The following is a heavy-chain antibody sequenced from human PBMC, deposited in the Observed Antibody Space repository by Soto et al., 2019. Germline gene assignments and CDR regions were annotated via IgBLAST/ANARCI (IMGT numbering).Heavy chain of an antibody. CDR1: GFTFGSYP. Sequence: EVQLVESGGGLVQPGGSLRLSCAASGFTFGSYPMHWVRQAPGKGLEYVSAISTNGDSTFYANSVKGRFTISRDNSKNSLYLQMGSRSAEDMGVYYCAREGMSSPRCVFDYWGQGTLVNASS. D-gene: IGHD2-8*01. J-gene: IGHJ4*02. CDR3: AREGMSSPRCVFDY. V-gene: IGHV3-64*01. CDR2: ISTNGDST.